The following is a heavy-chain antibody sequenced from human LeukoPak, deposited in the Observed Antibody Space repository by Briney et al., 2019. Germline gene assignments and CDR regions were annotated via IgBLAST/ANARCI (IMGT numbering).Heavy chain of an antibody. CDR3: ARVSSWYFGVLDY. J-gene: IGHJ4*02. D-gene: IGHD6-13*01. CDR2: ISYDGSNK. CDR1: GFTFSSYW. V-gene: IGHV3-30-3*01. Sequence: GGSLRLSCAASGFTFSSYWMSWVRQAPGKGLEWVAVISYDGSNKYYADSVKGRFTISRDNSKNTLYLQMNSLRAEDTAVYYCARVSSWYFGVLDYWGQGTLVTVSS.